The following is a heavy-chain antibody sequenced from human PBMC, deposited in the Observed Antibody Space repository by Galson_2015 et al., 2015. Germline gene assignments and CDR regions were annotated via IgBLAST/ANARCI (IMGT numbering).Heavy chain of an antibody. CDR1: GFTFRTYT. J-gene: IGHJ5*02. Sequence: SLRLSCAASGFTFRTYTMNWVRQAPGKGLKWVSSISSGSSYIYTADSVKGRFTISRDNAKNSLYLQMSSLRAEDTAVYYCARGTGGIGEPNRSDPSVHGTLVTVSS. V-gene: IGHV3-21*01. CDR3: ARGTGGIGEPNRSDP. CDR2: ISSGSSYI. D-gene: IGHD3-10*01.